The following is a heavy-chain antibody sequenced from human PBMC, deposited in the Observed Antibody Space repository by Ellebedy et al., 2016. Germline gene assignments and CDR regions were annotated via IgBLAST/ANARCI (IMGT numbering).Heavy chain of an antibody. Sequence: GSLRLSCNVFGGSVSSDYWNWIRRPPGKGLEWIGFVFHTGATLYNPSLKSRVTMSVDTSKSQFSLRLTSVTAADTAVYYCAKWNGGWYAFEVWGQGTAVTVSS. CDR3: AKWNGGWYAFEV. D-gene: IGHD6-19*01. CDR1: GGSVSSDY. J-gene: IGHJ6*02. CDR2: VFHTGAT. V-gene: IGHV4-59*02.